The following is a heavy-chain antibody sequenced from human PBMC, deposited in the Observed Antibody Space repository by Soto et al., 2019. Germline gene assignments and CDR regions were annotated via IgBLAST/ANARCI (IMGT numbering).Heavy chain of an antibody. CDR2: ISSSSSYI. CDR3: ARVVDREDAFDI. CDR1: GFTFSSYS. D-gene: IGHD3-22*01. Sequence: PGGSLRLSCAASGFTFSSYSMNWVRQAPGKGLEWVSSISSSSSYIYYADSVKGRFTISRDNAKNSLYLQMNSLRAEDTAVYYCARVVDREDAFDIWGQGTMVTVSS. J-gene: IGHJ3*02. V-gene: IGHV3-21*01.